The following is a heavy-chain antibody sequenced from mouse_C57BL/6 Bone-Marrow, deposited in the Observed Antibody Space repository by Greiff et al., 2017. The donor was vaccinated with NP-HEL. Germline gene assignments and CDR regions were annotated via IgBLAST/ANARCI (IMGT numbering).Heavy chain of an antibody. CDR3: ARDYGGWYFDV. V-gene: IGHV5-12*01. CDR1: GFTFSDYY. Sequence: EVKLMESGGGLVQPGGSLKLSCAASGFTFSDYYMYWVRQTPGKGLEGVAYISNGGGSTYYPDTVKGRFTISRDNAKNTLYLQMSRLKSEDTAMYYCARDYGGWYFDVWGTGTTVTVSS. CDR2: ISNGGGST. J-gene: IGHJ1*03. D-gene: IGHD1-1*01.